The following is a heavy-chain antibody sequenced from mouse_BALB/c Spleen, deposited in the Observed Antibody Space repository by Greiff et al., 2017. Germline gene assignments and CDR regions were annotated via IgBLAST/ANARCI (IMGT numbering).Heavy chain of an antibody. J-gene: IGHJ3*01. D-gene: IGHD1-1*01. CDR1: GFTFSDYY. CDR2: ISDGGSYT. V-gene: IGHV5-4*02. Sequence: VQLKESGGGLVKPGGSLKLSCAASGFTFSDYYMYWVRQTPEKRLEWVATISDGGSYTYYPDSVKGRFTISRDNAKNNLYLQMSSLKSEDTAMYYCADGSSYGFAYRGQGTLVTVSA. CDR3: ADGSSYGFAY.